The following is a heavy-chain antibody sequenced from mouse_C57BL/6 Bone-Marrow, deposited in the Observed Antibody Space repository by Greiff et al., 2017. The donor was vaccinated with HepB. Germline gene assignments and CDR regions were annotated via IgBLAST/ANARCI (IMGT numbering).Heavy chain of an antibody. CDR3: ARTITTVVEDYAMYY. Sequence: QVQLQQPGAELVKPGASVKMSCKASGYTFTSYWITWVKQRPGQGLEWIGDIYPGSGSTNYNEKFKSKATLTVDTSSSTAYMQLSSLTSEDSAVYYCARTITTVVEDYAMYYWGQGTSVTVSS. J-gene: IGHJ4*01. V-gene: IGHV1-55*01. CDR2: IYPGSGST. D-gene: IGHD1-1*01. CDR1: GYTFTSYW.